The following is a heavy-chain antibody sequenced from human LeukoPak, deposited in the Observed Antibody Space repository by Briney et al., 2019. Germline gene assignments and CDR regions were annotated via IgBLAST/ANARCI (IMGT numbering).Heavy chain of an antibody. CDR3: ARASGSGYDIDY. Sequence: SVKVSCKASGGTFSSYAISWVRQAPGQGLGLMGRIIPIFGTANYAQKFQGRVTITTDESTSTAYMELSSLRSEDTAVYYCARASGSGYDIDYWGQGTLVTVSS. V-gene: IGHV1-69*05. D-gene: IGHD5-12*01. J-gene: IGHJ4*02. CDR2: IIPIFGTA. CDR1: GGTFSSYA.